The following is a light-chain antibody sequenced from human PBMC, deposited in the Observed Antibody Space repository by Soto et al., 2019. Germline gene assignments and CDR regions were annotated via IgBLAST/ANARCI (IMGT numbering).Light chain of an antibody. CDR2: GNS. CDR1: SSNIGAGYD. V-gene: IGLV1-40*01. J-gene: IGLJ1*01. CDR3: QSYDSSLSGYV. Sequence: QAVVTQPPSVSVAPGQRVTISCTGSSSNIGAGYDVHWYQQIPGTAPKLLIYGNSNRPSGVPDRFSGSKSGTSASLAITGLQSENEADYYCQSYDSSLSGYVFGTGTKLTVL.